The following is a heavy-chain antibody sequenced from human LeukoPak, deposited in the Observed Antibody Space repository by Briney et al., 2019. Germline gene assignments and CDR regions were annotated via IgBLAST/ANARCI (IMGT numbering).Heavy chain of an antibody. CDR2: IKQDGSEK. J-gene: IGHJ4*02. Sequence: GGSLRLSCEASGFTFSTYWMSWVRQAPGKGLEWVANIKQDGSEKYYVDSVKGRFTISRDNAKNSLYLQMNSLRAEDTAMYYCARDSAGNDYWGQGTLVAVSS. CDR1: GFTFSTYW. D-gene: IGHD6-13*01. V-gene: IGHV3-7*01. CDR3: ARDSAGNDY.